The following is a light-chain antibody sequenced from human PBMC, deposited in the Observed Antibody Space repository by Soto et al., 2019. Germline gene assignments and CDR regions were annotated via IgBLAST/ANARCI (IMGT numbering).Light chain of an antibody. V-gene: IGLV6-57*01. CDR3: QSYDSSTPVV. CDR2: EDN. CDR1: SGSIASNY. J-gene: IGLJ7*01. Sequence: NFMLTQPHSVSESPGKTVTISCTRSSGSIASNYVQWYQQRPGSSPTAVIYEDNQRPSGVPDRFSGSIDSSSNSASLTISELKTEDEADYYCQSYDSSTPVVFGGGTQLTVL.